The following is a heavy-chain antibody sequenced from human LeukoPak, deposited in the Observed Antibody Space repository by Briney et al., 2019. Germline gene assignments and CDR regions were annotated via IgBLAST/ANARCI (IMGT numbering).Heavy chain of an antibody. V-gene: IGHV3-9*03. CDR2: ISWNSGSI. CDR1: GFTFSSYA. J-gene: IGHJ3*02. Sequence: PGGSLRLSCAASGFTFSSYAMHWVRQAPGKGLEWVSGISWNSGSIGYADSVKGRFTISRDNAKNSLYLQMNSLRAEDMALYYCAKEATTAGGAFDIWGQGTMVTVSS. CDR3: AKEATTAGGAFDI. D-gene: IGHD1-14*01.